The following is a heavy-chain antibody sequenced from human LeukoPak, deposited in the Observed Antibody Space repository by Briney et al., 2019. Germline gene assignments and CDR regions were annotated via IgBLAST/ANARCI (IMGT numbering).Heavy chain of an antibody. CDR1: GDSVSSNSAA. Sequence: SQTLSLTCAISGDSVSSNSAAWNWIKQSPSRGLEWLGRTYYRSKWYREYAVSVKSRITINPDTSKNQFSLQLNSVTPDDTAVYYCTRTGGVDYWGQGTLVTVSS. V-gene: IGHV6-1*01. D-gene: IGHD3-16*01. CDR2: TYYRSKWYR. CDR3: TRTGGVDY. J-gene: IGHJ4*02.